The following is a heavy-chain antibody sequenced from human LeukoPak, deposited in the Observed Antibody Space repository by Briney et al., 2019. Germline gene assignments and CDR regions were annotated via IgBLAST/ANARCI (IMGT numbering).Heavy chain of an antibody. CDR2: IYTSGST. Sequence: SETLSLTCTVSGGSISSYYWSWIRQPAGKGLEWIGRIYTSGSTNYNPSLKSRVTMSVDTSKNQFSLKLSSVTAADTAVYYCARGGLSSSSWSLDYWGQGTLVTVSS. J-gene: IGHJ4*02. CDR3: ARGGLSSSSWSLDY. V-gene: IGHV4-4*07. CDR1: GGSISSYY. D-gene: IGHD6-13*01.